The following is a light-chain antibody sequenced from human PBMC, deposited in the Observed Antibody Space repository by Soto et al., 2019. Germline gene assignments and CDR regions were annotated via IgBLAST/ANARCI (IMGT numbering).Light chain of an antibody. CDR2: DVT. V-gene: IGLV2-8*01. Sequence: QSALTQPPSASGSPGQSVTISCTGTSSDVGGYSFVSWYQQRPGKAPKLMIYDVTKRPSGVPDRFSASKSGNTASLTVSGLQAADEADYFCSSYTNINTRACVFGTGTKVTVL. J-gene: IGLJ1*01. CDR1: SSDVGGYSF. CDR3: SSYTNINTRACV.